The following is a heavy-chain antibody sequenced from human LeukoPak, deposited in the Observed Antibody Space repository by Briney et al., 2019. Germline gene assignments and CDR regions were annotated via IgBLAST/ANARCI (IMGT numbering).Heavy chain of an antibody. CDR1: GFTFRSYS. CDR3: ARGPLNEYSSSSGYYYYGVDV. V-gene: IGHV3-21*01. Sequence: EGSLRLSCAASGFTFRSYSMNWVRQAPGKGLEWVSSISTSSSYMYYVDSVKGRFTISRDNAKNSLYLQMNSLRAEDTAVYFCARGPLNEYSSSSGYYYYGVDVWGQGTTVTVSS. D-gene: IGHD6-6*01. J-gene: IGHJ6*02. CDR2: ISTSSSYM.